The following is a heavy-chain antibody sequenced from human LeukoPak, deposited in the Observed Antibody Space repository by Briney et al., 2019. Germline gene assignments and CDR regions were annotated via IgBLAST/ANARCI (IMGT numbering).Heavy chain of an antibody. CDR1: GYTFTSYG. CDR3: ARDRDTMVRGVLFVGYYFDY. J-gene: IGHJ4*02. V-gene: IGHV1-18*01. CDR2: ISAYNGNT. Sequence: ASVKVSCKAFGYTFTSYGISWVRQAPGQGLEWMGLISAYNGNTNYAQKLQGRVTMTTDTSTSTAYMELRSLRSDDTAVYYCARDRDTMVRGVLFVGYYFDYWGQGTLVTVSS. D-gene: IGHD3-10*01.